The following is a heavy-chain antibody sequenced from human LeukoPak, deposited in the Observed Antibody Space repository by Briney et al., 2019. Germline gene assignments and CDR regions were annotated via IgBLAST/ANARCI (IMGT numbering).Heavy chain of an antibody. Sequence: PGGSLRLSCAASGFTFSSYSMNWVRQAPGKGLEWVSSISSSSYIYYADSVKGRFTISRDNAKNSLYLQMNSLRAEDTAVYYCARVQPEQRVDYWGQGTLVTVSS. CDR2: ISSSSYI. J-gene: IGHJ4*02. CDR3: ARVQPEQRVDY. CDR1: GFTFSSYS. V-gene: IGHV3-21*01. D-gene: IGHD6-6*01.